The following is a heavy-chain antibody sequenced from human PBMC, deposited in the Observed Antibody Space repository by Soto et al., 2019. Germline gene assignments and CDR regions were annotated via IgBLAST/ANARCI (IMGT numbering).Heavy chain of an antibody. V-gene: IGHV3-48*02. J-gene: IGHJ4*02. CDR3: ARIRPGYYCDY. CDR1: GFTFSTYS. D-gene: IGHD4-17*01. Sequence: EVQLVESGGGLVQPGGSLRLSCAASGFTFSTYSMNWVRQAPGKGLEWVSYITGSSGTIYYAESVKGRFTISRDNAKNSLYLQMNSLRDVDTAVFYCARIRPGYYCDYRGQGTLVIVSS. CDR2: ITGSSGTI.